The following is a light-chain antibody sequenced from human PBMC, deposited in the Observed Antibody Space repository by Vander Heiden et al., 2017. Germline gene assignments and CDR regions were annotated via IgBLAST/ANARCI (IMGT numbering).Light chain of an antibody. J-gene: IGLJ1*01. Sequence: QSVLTQPPSVSGAPGQSVTISCTGRSSNIGAGYDVHLYQPHPGTPLNLIIYDNSKRPAGVPDRFSGSKAGTSAALAITGRKAEDEADYYCQSYDSSRRGVFGTGTKVTVL. CDR1: SSNIGAGYD. V-gene: IGLV1-40*01. CDR2: DNS. CDR3: QSYDSSRRGV.